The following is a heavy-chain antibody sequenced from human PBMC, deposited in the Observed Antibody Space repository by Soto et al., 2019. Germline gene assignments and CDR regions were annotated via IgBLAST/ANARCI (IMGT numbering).Heavy chain of an antibody. D-gene: IGHD3-22*01. Sequence: EVQLLESGGGLVQPGGSLRLSCAASGFTFSSYAMSWVRQAPGKGLEWVSAISGSGGSTYYADSVKGQFTISRDNSKNTLYLQMNSLRAEDTAVYYCAKDRYYYDSSGAFDYWGQGTLDTVSS. CDR3: AKDRYYYDSSGAFDY. J-gene: IGHJ4*02. CDR2: ISGSGGST. CDR1: GFTFSSYA. V-gene: IGHV3-23*01.